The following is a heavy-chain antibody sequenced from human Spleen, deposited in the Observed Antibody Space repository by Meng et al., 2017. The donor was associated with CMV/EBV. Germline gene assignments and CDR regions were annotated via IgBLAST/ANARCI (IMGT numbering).Heavy chain of an antibody. Sequence: KVSCKGSGFRFTNYWIGWVRQMPGKGLEWMGIIYAGDSDTRYSPSLQGQVTISVDKSISTAYLQWSSLKASDTAIYYCARAYTKYQGMDVWGQGTTVTVSS. D-gene: IGHD2-2*01. V-gene: IGHV5-51*01. J-gene: IGHJ6*02. CDR2: IYAGDSDT. CDR1: GFRFTNYW. CDR3: ARAYTKYQGMDV.